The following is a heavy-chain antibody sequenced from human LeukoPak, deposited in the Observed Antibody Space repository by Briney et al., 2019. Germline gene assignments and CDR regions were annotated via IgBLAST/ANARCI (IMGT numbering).Heavy chain of an antibody. J-gene: IGHJ4*02. D-gene: IGHD2-2*01. CDR1: GYTFSSYG. CDR3: ARGPPGPYAY. Sequence: ASVRVSCKTSGYTFSSYGISWVRQAPGQGLEWMGWISAYNGDTNYAQKLQGRVTMTTDTSTSTAYMELRSLRSDDTAVYYCARGPPGPYAYWGQGTLVTVSS. V-gene: IGHV1-18*01. CDR2: ISAYNGDT.